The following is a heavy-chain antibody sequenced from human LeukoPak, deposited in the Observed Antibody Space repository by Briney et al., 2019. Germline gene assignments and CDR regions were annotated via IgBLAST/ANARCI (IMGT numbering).Heavy chain of an antibody. V-gene: IGHV1-2*04. CDR3: ARDPWNCSGGSCYSGAGGMDV. J-gene: IGHJ6*02. CDR1: GYTFTGYY. CDR2: INPNSGGT. Sequence: GASVKVSCKASGYTFTGYYMHWVRQAPGQGLEWMGWINPNSGGTNYAQKFQGWVTMTRDTSISTAYMELSRLRSDDTAVYYCARDPWNCSGGSCYSGAGGMDVWGQGTTVTVSS. D-gene: IGHD2-15*01.